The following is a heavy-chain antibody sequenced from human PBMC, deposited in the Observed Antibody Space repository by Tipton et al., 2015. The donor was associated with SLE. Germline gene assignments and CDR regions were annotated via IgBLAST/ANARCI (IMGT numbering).Heavy chain of an antibody. CDR2: INSDGSST. D-gene: IGHD2-15*01. Sequence: LRLSCAASGFTFSSYWMHWVRQAPGKGLVWVSRINSDGSSTSYADSVKGRFTISRDNAKNTLYLQMNSLRAEDTAVYYCASPLFLGYCSGGSCYPGCWGQGTLVTVSS. CDR1: GFTFSSYW. V-gene: IGHV3-74*01. CDR3: ASPLFLGYCSGGSCYPGC. J-gene: IGHJ4*02.